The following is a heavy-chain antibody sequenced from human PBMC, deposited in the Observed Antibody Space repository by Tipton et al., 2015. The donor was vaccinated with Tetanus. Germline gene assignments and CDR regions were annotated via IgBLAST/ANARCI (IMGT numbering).Heavy chain of an antibody. J-gene: IGHJ6*02. Sequence: SLRLSCAASGFTFNNYWMHWVRQAPGKGLVWVSRINRDGRSISYAESVKGRFTISRDNAENTLNLQMNSLRAEDTAVYYCARVLTATYHAGMDVWGQGTTVTVSS. D-gene: IGHD5-12*01. CDR1: GFTFNNYW. CDR3: ARVLTATYHAGMDV. V-gene: IGHV3-74*01. CDR2: INRDGRSI.